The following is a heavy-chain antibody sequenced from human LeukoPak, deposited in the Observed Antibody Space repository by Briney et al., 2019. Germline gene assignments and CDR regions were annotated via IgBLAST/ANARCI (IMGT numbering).Heavy chain of an antibody. J-gene: IGHJ6*02. CDR1: GYTFTSYY. Sequence: GASVKVSCKASGYTFTSYYMHWVRQAPGQGLEWMGIINPSGGSTSYAQKFQGRVTMTRDTSTSTVYMELSSLRSEDTAVYYCARRMATTHYYYYYGMDVWGQGTTVTVSS. CDR2: INPSGGST. V-gene: IGHV1-46*01. CDR3: ARRMATTHYYYYYGMDV. D-gene: IGHD5-24*01.